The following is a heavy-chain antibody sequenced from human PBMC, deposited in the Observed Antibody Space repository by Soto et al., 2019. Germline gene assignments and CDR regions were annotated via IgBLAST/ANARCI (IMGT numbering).Heavy chain of an antibody. J-gene: IGHJ4*02. CDR3: ARDPGYSYGSN. CDR2: INAGNGNT. D-gene: IGHD5-18*01. Sequence: QVQLVQSGAEVKKPGASVKVSCKASGYTFTSYAMHWVRQAPGQRLEWMGWINAGNGNTKYSQKFHGRVTITRDTSASTAYMALSNLRSDDTAVYYCARDPGYSYGSNWGQGTLVTVSS. CDR1: GYTFTSYA. V-gene: IGHV1-3*01.